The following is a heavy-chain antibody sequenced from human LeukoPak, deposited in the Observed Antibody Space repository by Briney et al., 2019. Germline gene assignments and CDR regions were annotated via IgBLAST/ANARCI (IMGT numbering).Heavy chain of an antibody. V-gene: IGHV3-7*01. CDR3: ASDLITLYYYGMDV. Sequence: QSGGSLRLSCAASGFTFSSYGMHWVRQAPGKGLEWVANIKQDGSEKYYVDSVKGRFTISRDNAKNSLYLQMNSLRAEDAAVYYCASDLITLYYYGMDVWGQGTTVTVSS. D-gene: IGHD3-22*01. CDR1: GFTFSSYG. CDR2: IKQDGSEK. J-gene: IGHJ6*02.